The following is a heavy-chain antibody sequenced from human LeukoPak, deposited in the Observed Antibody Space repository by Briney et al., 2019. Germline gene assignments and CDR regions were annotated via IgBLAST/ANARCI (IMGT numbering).Heavy chain of an antibody. J-gene: IGHJ4*02. D-gene: IGHD4-17*01. CDR2: ISSSSNYI. CDR1: GFTFSSYS. CDR3: ARGGEGRYYFDY. V-gene: IGHV3-21*01. Sequence: PGGSLRLSCAASGFTFSSYSMTWVRQAPGKGLDWVSSISSSSNYIYYADSVKGRFTISRDNAKNSLYLQMNSLRAEDTAVYYCARGGEGRYYFDYWGQGTLVTVSS.